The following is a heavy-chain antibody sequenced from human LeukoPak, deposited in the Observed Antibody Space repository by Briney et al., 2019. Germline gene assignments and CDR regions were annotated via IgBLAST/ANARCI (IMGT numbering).Heavy chain of an antibody. V-gene: IGHV4-59*01. Sequence: SETLSLTCTVSGGSISSYYWSWIRQSPGKGLEWIGYIYYSGSTNYNPSLKSRVTISVDTSKNQFSLKLRSVTAADTAVYYCARDELRTWGAFDIWGQGTMVTVSS. CDR2: IYYSGST. CDR1: GGSISSYY. CDR3: ARDELRTWGAFDI. J-gene: IGHJ3*02. D-gene: IGHD1-26*01.